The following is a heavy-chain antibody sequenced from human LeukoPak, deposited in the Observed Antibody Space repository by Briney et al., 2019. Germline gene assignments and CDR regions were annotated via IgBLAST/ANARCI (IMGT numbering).Heavy chain of an antibody. Sequence: PGGSLRLSCAASGFTFSSDSRNWGRQAPGKGLEWVSSISSSSGYIYYADSVKGRFTISRDNAKNSLYLQMNSLRAEDTAVYYCARDILAYCGGDCYSLGYWGQGTLVTVSS. CDR3: ARDILAYCGGDCYSLGY. V-gene: IGHV3-21*04. CDR2: ISSSSGYI. J-gene: IGHJ4*02. D-gene: IGHD2-21*02. CDR1: GFTFSSDS.